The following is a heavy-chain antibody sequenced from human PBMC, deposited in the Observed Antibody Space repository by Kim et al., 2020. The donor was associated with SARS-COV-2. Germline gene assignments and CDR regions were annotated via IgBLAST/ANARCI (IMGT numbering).Heavy chain of an antibody. CDR1: GFTFSSYA. D-gene: IGHD2-15*01. V-gene: IGHV3-23*01. CDR3: APYCSGGSCYDLLDY. J-gene: IGHJ4*02. Sequence: GGSLRLSCAASGFTFSSYAMSWVRQAPGKGLEWVSAISGSCGSTYYADSVKGRFTISRDNSKNTLYLQMNSLRAEDTAVYYCAPYCSGGSCYDLLDYWGQGTLVTVSS. CDR2: ISGSCGST.